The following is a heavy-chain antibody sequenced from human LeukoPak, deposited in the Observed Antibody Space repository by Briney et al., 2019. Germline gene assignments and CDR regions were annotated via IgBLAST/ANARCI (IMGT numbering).Heavy chain of an antibody. Sequence: ASVKVSCKASGYTFTSYDISWVRQAPGQGLEWMGWISAYNGNTNYAQKLQGRVTMTTDTSTSTAYMELRSLRSDDTAVYYCARSRTAAGSFVYWGQGALVTVSS. D-gene: IGHD6-13*01. J-gene: IGHJ4*02. CDR2: ISAYNGNT. CDR1: GYTFTSYD. V-gene: IGHV1-18*01. CDR3: ARSRTAAGSFVY.